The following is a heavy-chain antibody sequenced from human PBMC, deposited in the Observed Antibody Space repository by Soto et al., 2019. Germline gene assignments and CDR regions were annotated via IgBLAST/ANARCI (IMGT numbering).Heavy chain of an antibody. CDR3: ARGYDILTGYRSRWFDP. Sequence: ASVKVSCKASGYTFTSYGISWVRQAPGQGLEWMGWISAYNGNTNYAQKLQGRVTMTTDTSTSTAYMELRSLRSDDTAVYYCARGYDILTGYRSRWFDPWGQGTLVTVSS. V-gene: IGHV1-18*01. D-gene: IGHD3-9*01. J-gene: IGHJ5*02. CDR2: ISAYNGNT. CDR1: GYTFTSYG.